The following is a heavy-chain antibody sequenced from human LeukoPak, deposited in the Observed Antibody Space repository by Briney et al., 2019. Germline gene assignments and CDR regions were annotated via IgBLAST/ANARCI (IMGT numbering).Heavy chain of an antibody. CDR3: VGHYYDSSCYFHY. CDR2: ISSNGGST. J-gene: IGHJ4*02. V-gene: IGHV3-64D*06. Sequence: PGGSLRLSCSASGFTFSSYAMHWVRQAPGKGLEYVSAISSNGGSTYYADSVKGRFTISRDNSKNTLYLQMSSLRAEDTAVYYCVGHYYDSSCYFHYWGQGTLVTVSS. D-gene: IGHD3-22*01. CDR1: GFTFSSYA.